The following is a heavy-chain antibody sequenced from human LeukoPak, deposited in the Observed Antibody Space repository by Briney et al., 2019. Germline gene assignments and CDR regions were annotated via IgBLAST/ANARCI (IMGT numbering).Heavy chain of an antibody. V-gene: IGHV3-53*04. CDR3: ARATRTYYDFWSGYYFDY. Sequence: GGSLRLSCAASGFTVSSNYMSWVRQAPGKGLEWVSVIYSGGSTYYADSVKGRFTISRHNSKNTLYLQMNSLRAEDTAVYYCARATRTYYDFWSGYYFDYWGQGTLVTVSS. D-gene: IGHD3-3*01. CDR1: GFTVSSNY. J-gene: IGHJ4*02. CDR2: IYSGGST.